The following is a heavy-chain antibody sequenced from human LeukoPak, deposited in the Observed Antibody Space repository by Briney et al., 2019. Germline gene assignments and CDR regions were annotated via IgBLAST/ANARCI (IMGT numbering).Heavy chain of an antibody. CDR1: GYTFTGYY. D-gene: IGHD1-26*01. CDR3: ARVVALVGATNFDY. V-gene: IGHV1-2*04. CDR2: INPNSGGT. Sequence: ASVKVSCKASGYTFTGYYMHWVRQAPGQGLEWMGWINPNSGGTNYAQKFQGWVTMTRDTSISTAYMELSRLRSDDTAVYYCARVVALVGATNFDYWGQGTLVTVSS. J-gene: IGHJ4*02.